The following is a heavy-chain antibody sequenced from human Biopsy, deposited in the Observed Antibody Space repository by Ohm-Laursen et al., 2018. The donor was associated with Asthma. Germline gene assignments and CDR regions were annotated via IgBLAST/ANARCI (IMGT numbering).Heavy chain of an antibody. CDR1: GYTFISYA. Sequence: SVKVSCKTSGYTFISYAIHWVRQAPGQRLEWMGWINAGNGNTKYSQKFQGRVTITRDTSASTAYMELSSLRSEDTAVYYCARTYYDFLTGQVIDAFAIWGQGTMVTVPS. CDR3: ARTYYDFLTGQVIDAFAI. J-gene: IGHJ3*02. D-gene: IGHD3-9*01. V-gene: IGHV1-3*01. CDR2: INAGNGNT.